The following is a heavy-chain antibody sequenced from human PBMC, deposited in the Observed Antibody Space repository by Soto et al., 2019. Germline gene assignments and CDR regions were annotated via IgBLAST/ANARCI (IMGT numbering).Heavy chain of an antibody. J-gene: IGHJ6*02. Sequence: EVQLLESGGGLVQPGGSLRLSCAASGFTFSSYAMSWVRQAPGKGLEWVSAISGSGGSTYYADSVKGRFTISRDNSKNTLYLQMNSLGAEDTAVYYCAKEGTLIPPIDVGFDGMDVWGQVTTVTVAS. CDR2: ISGSGGST. CDR1: GFTFSSYA. CDR3: AKEGTLIPPIDVGFDGMDV. D-gene: IGHD3-10*01. V-gene: IGHV3-23*01.